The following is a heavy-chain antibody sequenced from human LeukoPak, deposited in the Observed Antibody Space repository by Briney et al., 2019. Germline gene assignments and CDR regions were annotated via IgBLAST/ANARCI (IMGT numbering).Heavy chain of an antibody. CDR3: ASGYCSSTSCFDY. Sequence: SETLSLTCAVYGGSFSGYYWSWIRQPPGKGLEWIGEINHSGSTNYNPSLKSRVTISVDTSKNQFPLRLSSVTAADTAVYYCASGYCSSTSCFDYWGQGTLVTVSS. J-gene: IGHJ4*02. D-gene: IGHD2-2*01. V-gene: IGHV4-34*01. CDR2: INHSGST. CDR1: GGSFSGYY.